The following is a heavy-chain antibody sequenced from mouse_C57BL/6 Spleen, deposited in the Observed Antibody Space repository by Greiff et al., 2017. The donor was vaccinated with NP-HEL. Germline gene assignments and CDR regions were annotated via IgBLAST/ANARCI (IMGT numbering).Heavy chain of an antibody. D-gene: IGHD2-5*01. CDR3: ARRKTYSNYDVFDY. CDR2: IYPGDGDT. V-gene: IGHV1-82*01. J-gene: IGHJ2*01. CDR1: GYAFSSSW. Sequence: QVQLQQSGPELVKPGASVKISCKASGYAFSSSWMNWVKQRPGKGLEWIGRIYPGDGDTNYNGKFKGKATLTADKSSSTAYMQLSSLTSEDSAVYVCARRKTYSNYDVFDYWGQGTTLTVSS.